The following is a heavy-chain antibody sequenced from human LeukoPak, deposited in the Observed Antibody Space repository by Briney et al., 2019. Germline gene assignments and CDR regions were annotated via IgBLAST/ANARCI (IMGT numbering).Heavy chain of an antibody. CDR1: GDSISSSSYY. Sequence: PSETLSLTCTVSGDSISSSSYYWGWIRQPPGKGREWIGSTYYSGNTYYSPSLKSRVTISVDTSKNQFSLKLYSVTAADTAVYYCASRGISSGWYSFDYWGQGILVTVSS. D-gene: IGHD6-19*01. CDR2: TYYSGNT. J-gene: IGHJ4*02. V-gene: IGHV4-39*01. CDR3: ASRGISSGWYSFDY.